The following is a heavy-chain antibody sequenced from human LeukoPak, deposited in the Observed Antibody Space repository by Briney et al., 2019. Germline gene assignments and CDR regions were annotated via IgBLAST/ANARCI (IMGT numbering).Heavy chain of an antibody. J-gene: IGHJ4*02. CDR1: GGSISSGGYS. CDR2: IYHSGST. V-gene: IGHV4-30-2*01. D-gene: IGHD3-10*01. CDR3: ARAGVSPHYNFDY. Sequence: SETLSLTCAVSGGSISSGGYSWSWIRQPPGKGLEWIGYIYHSGSTYYNPFLKSRVTISVDRSKNQFSLKLSSVTAADTAVYYCARAGVSPHYNFDYWGQGTLVTVSS.